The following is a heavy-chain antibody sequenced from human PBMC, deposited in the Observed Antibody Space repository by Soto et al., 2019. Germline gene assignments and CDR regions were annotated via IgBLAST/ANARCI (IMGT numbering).Heavy chain of an antibody. CDR3: AREYQLQGGFDY. D-gene: IGHD2-2*01. CDR1: GGSISSGGYY. CDR2: IYYSGST. V-gene: IGHV4-31*03. Sequence: QVQLQESGPGLVKPSQTLSLTCTVSGGSISSGGYYWSWIRQHPGKGLEWIGYIYYSGSTYYNPSLKSRVTISVDTSKNQFALKLSSVPAADTAVYYCAREYQLQGGFDYWGQGTLVTVSS. J-gene: IGHJ4*02.